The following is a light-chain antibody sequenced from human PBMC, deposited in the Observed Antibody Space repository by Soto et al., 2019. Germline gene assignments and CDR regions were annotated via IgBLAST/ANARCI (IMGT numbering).Light chain of an antibody. J-gene: IGKJ5*01. CDR3: QQANSFPPT. Sequence: DIQMTQSPSTLSGSVGDRVTITCRASQTISSWLAWYQQKPGKAPKLLIYKASTLKSGVPSRFSGSGSGTEFTLTISNLQPDDFATYYCQQANSFPPTFGQGTRLEIK. V-gene: IGKV1-5*03. CDR2: KAS. CDR1: QTISSW.